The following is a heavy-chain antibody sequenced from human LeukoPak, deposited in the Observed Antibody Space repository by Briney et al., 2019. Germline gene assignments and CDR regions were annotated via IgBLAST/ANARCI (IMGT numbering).Heavy chain of an antibody. CDR3: ARTGYGSGSDDFDF. CDR2: ISPHNGNR. D-gene: IGHD3-10*01. V-gene: IGHV1-18*01. Sequence: GASVKVSCKTSGYTFTGYGVSWVRQAPGQGLEWMGWISPHNGNRDYAQKFKDRVTMTTDTSTNTVYLELRSLRPDDTAMYYCARTGYGSGSDDFDFWGQGTLVTVSS. CDR1: GYTFTGYG. J-gene: IGHJ4*02.